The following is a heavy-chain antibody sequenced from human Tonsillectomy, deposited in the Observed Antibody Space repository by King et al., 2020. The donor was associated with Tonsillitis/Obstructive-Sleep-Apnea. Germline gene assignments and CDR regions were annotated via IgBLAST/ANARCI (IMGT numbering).Heavy chain of an antibody. CDR3: ARVNQWLVHERGYYMDV. V-gene: IGHV1-69*09. CDR2: IIPILGIA. Sequence: QLVQSGAEVKKPGSSVKVSCKASGGTFSSYAISWVRQAPGQGLEWMGRIIPILGIARYAQKFQGRVTITADKSTSTAYMELSSLRSEDTAVYYCARVNQWLVHERGYYMDVWGKGTTVTVSS. D-gene: IGHD6-19*01. CDR1: GGTFSSYA. J-gene: IGHJ6*03.